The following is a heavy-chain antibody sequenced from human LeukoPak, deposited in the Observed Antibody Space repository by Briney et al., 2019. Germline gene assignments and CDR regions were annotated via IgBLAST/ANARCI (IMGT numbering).Heavy chain of an antibody. CDR3: ARSLGLYCSSTSCYTFDY. V-gene: IGHV4-61*02. CDR1: GGSISSGSYY. Sequence: TSETLSLTCTVSGGSISSGSYYWSWIRQPAGKGLEWIGRIYTSGSTNYNPSLKSRVTISVDTSKNQFSLKLSSVTAADTAVYYCARSLGLYCSSTSCYTFDYWGQGTLVTVSP. CDR2: IYTSGST. D-gene: IGHD2-2*02. J-gene: IGHJ4*02.